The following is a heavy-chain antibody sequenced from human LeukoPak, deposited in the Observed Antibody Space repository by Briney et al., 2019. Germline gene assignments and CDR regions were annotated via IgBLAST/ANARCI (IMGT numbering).Heavy chain of an antibody. D-gene: IGHD3-3*01. CDR1: GGSVSSGTYY. V-gene: IGHV4-61*01. Sequence: SETLSLTCTVSGGSVSSGTYYWSCIRQPPGKGLEWIGYIYYSGSTNYNPSLKSRVTISVDTSKNQFSLNLSSVTAADTAVYYCARDKGGVTYYDFWSGYRYFDYWGQGTLVTVSS. J-gene: IGHJ4*02. CDR3: ARDKGGVTYYDFWSGYRYFDY. CDR2: IYYSGST.